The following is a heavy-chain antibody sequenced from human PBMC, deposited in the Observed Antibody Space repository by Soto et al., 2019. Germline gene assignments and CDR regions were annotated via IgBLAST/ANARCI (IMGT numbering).Heavy chain of an antibody. J-gene: IGHJ4*02. CDR3: ASRIEARPF. CDR1: GGSITTPNW. V-gene: IGHV4-4*02. Sequence: SETLSLTCAVSGGSITTPNWWSWVRQPPGKGLEWIGEIYPTGNTNYNSSLKSRVSISVDTSKNQFSLELTSVTAADTAVYYCASRIEARPFWGQGTLVTVSS. CDR2: IYPTGNT. D-gene: IGHD6-6*01.